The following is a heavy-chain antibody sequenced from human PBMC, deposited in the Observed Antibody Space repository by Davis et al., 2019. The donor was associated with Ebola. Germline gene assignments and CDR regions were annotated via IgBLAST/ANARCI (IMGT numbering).Heavy chain of an antibody. D-gene: IGHD3-3*01. Sequence: GESLKISCAASGFTVSNYAIHWFRQAPGKGPEWVAVISNDGTNTFYGESVKGRFTISRDNSKNTVYLQMSSLRPEDTAVYYCARGATHDFWSGYYGRYGGHWGQGTLVTVSS. CDR1: GFTVSNYA. V-gene: IGHV3-30*03. CDR3: ARGATHDFWSGYYGRYGGH. J-gene: IGHJ4*02. CDR2: ISNDGTNT.